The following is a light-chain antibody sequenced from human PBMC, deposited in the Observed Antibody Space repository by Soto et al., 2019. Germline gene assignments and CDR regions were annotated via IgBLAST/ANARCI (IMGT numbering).Light chain of an antibody. CDR3: QQYNSYS. V-gene: IGKV1-5*01. CDR2: DAS. J-gene: IGKJ4*01. Sequence: DIKTTQSPSTLSASVGDRVTITCRASQSISSWLAWYQQKPGKAPKLLIYDASSLESGVPSRFSGSGSGTEFTLTISSLQPDDFATYYCQQYNSYSFGGGTKVEIK. CDR1: QSISSW.